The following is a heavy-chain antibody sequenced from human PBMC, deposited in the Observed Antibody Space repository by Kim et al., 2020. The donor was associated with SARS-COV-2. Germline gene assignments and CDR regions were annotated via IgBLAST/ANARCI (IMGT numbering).Heavy chain of an antibody. CDR1: GGSFSSFS. CDR2: VIPLVGIV. CDR3: ARGASKGPLDY. V-gene: IGHV1-69*02. J-gene: IGHJ4*02. D-gene: IGHD1-26*01. Sequence: SVKVSCKASGGSFSSFSFSWVRQAPGQGLEWMGRVIPLVGIVNYAQKFQARVTVTADKSTNTVYMDLSSLRSDDTAVCYCARGASKGPLDYEGQGTLVT.